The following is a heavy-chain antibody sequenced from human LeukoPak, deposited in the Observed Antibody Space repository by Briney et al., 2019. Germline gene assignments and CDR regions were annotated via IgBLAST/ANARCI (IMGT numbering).Heavy chain of an antibody. V-gene: IGHV4-39*01. CDR2: IYYSGSA. CDR1: GGSISSSSYY. CDR3: ARHWVVVTARDNWFDP. D-gene: IGHD2-21*02. J-gene: IGHJ5*02. Sequence: SETLSLTCTVSGGSISSSSYYWGWIRQPPGKGLEWIGSIYYSGSAYYNPSLKSRVTISVDTSKNQFSLKLSSVTAADTAVYYCARHWVVVTARDNWFDPWGQGTLVTVSS.